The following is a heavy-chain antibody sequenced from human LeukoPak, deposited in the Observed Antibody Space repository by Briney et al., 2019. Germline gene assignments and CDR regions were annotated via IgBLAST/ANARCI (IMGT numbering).Heavy chain of an antibody. CDR3: ARGGYCSSTSCPSVFDY. CDR2: ISSSSSYI. V-gene: IGHV3-21*01. Sequence: GGSLRLSCAASGFTFSSYSMNWVRQAPGKGLEWVSSISSSSSYIYYADSVKGRFTISRDNAKNSLYLQMNSLRAEDTAVYYCARGGYCSSTSCPSVFDYWGQGTLVTVSS. CDR1: GFTFSSYS. J-gene: IGHJ4*02. D-gene: IGHD2-2*01.